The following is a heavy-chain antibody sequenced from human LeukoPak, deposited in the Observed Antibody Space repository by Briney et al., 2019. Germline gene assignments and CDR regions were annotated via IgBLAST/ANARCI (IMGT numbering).Heavy chain of an antibody. V-gene: IGHV3-21*01. J-gene: IGHJ3*02. Sequence: GGSLRLSCAASGFTFSSYSMNWVRQAPGKGLEWVSSISSSSSYIYYADSVKGRFTISRDNAKNSLYLQMNSLRAEDTAVYYCARDPFSTDDHDAFDIWGQATMVTVSS. CDR2: ISSSSSYI. CDR3: ARDPFSTDDHDAFDI. CDR1: GFTFSSYS. D-gene: IGHD1-1*01.